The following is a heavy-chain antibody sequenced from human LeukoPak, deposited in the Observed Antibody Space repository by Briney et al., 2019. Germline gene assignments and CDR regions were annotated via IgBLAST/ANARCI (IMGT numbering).Heavy chain of an antibody. CDR2: ICATDGET. Sequence: GGSLRLSCAASGFTFSSYAMSWVRQAPGKGLEWVSSICATDGETYYAHSVTGRFTISRDNSKNTLYLQMNSLRGEDTAMYYCAKGSIDYCQSAAGNWGQGSLVTVSS. V-gene: IGHV3-23*01. CDR3: AKGSIDYCQSAAGN. D-gene: IGHD3-16*01. J-gene: IGHJ4*02. CDR1: GFTFSSYA.